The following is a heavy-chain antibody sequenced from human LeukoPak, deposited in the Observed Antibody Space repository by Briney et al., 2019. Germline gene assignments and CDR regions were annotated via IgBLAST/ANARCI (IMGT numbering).Heavy chain of an antibody. V-gene: IGHV2-5*01. CDR1: GFSLSISGVG. CDR2: IYWNDDK. D-gene: IGHD1-7*01. Sequence: KESGPTLVKPTQTLTLTCTFSGFSLSISGVGVGWIRQPPGKALEWLALIYWNDDKRYSPSLKSRPTITKDTSKNQVVLTMTNMDPVDTATYYCAHSRNWNYPGNFDYWGQGTLVTVSS. CDR3: AHSRNWNYPGNFDY. J-gene: IGHJ4*02.